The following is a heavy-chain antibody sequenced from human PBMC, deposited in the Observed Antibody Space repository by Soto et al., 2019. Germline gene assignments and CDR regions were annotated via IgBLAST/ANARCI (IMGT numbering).Heavy chain of an antibody. CDR1: GGTFSSYA. J-gene: IGHJ6*02. CDR3: ARDTSFLYDFWSGPTPRGMDV. Sequence: SVKVSCKASGGTFSSYAISWVRQAPGQGLEWMGGIIPIFGTANYAQKFQGRVTITADKSTSTAYMELSSLRSEDTAVYYCARDTSFLYDFWSGPTPRGMDVWGQGTTVTVSS. CDR2: IIPIFGTA. D-gene: IGHD3-3*01. V-gene: IGHV1-69*06.